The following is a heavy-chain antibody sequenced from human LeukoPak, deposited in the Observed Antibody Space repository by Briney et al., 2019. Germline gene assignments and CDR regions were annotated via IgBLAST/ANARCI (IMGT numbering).Heavy chain of an antibody. CDR1: GGSVSSGSYY. D-gene: IGHD7-27*01. CDR2: IYYSGCT. J-gene: IGHJ4*02. CDR3: ARGSNWGGFDY. Sequence: SETLSLTCTVSGGSVSSGSYYWSWIRQPPGKGLEWIGYIYYSGCTNYNPSLKSRVTISVGTSKNQFSLKLSSVTAADTAVYYCARGSNWGGFDYWGQGTLVTVSS. V-gene: IGHV4-61*01.